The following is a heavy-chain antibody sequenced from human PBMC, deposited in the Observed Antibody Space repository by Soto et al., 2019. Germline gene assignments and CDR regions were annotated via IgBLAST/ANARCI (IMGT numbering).Heavy chain of an antibody. J-gene: IGHJ4*02. CDR2: ISGSGGST. Sequence: GSLRLSCAASGFTFNSYAMSWVRQAPGKGLEWVSAISGSGGSTYYADSVKGRFTISRDNSKNTLYLQMNSLRAEDTAVYYCAKATYYYDSSGYFPFDYWGQGTLVTVSS. V-gene: IGHV3-23*01. D-gene: IGHD3-22*01. CDR1: GFTFNSYA. CDR3: AKATYYYDSSGYFPFDY.